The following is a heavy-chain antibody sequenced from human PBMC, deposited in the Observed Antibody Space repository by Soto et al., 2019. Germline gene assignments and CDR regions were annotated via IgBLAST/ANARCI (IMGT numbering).Heavy chain of an antibody. D-gene: IGHD4-17*01. V-gene: IGHV1-8*01. CDR2: MNPNSGNT. CDR1: GYTFTSYD. Sequence: ASVKVSCKASGYTFTSYDINWVRQATGRGFEWMGWMNPNSGNTGYAQKFQGRVTMTRDTSITTAYMELSSLRSEDTAVYYCAAGEDYGETPYWGQGTLVTVSS. J-gene: IGHJ4*02. CDR3: AAGEDYGETPY.